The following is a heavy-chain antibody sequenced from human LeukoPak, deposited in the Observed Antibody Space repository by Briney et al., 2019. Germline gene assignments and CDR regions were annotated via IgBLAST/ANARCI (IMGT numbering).Heavy chain of an antibody. CDR3: VTVLSGSFPT. CDR2: IKSKTNGGTR. CDR1: GFTVSDAW. V-gene: IGHV3-15*01. D-gene: IGHD1-26*01. Sequence: GGSLRLSCAASGFTVSDAWMNWVRQAPGKGLEWVGLIKSKTNGGTRDYAAPVKGRFTISRDDSNNILYLQMNSLKNEDAAVYYCVTVLSGSFPTWGQGTLLTVSS. J-gene: IGHJ4*02.